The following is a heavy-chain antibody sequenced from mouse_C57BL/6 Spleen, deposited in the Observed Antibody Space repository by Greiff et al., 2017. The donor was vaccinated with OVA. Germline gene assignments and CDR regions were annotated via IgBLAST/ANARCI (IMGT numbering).Heavy chain of an antibody. D-gene: IGHD2-4*01. J-gene: IGHJ4*01. CDR2: IWSDGST. V-gene: IGHV2-6-1*01. CDR1: GFSLTSYG. CDR3: ARHNYDYDGGYAMDY. Sequence: QVQLKESGPGLVAPSQSLSITCTVSGFSLTSYGVHWVRQPPGKGLEWLVVIWSDGSTTYNSALKSRLSISKDNSKSQVFLKMNSLQTDDTAMYYCARHNYDYDGGYAMDYWGQGTSVTVSS.